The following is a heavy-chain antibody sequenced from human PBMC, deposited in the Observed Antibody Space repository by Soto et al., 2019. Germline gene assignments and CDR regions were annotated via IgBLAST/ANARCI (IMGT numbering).Heavy chain of an antibody. CDR3: ARFVRHQLPTIDF. V-gene: IGHV1-8*01. CDR1: GYTFTSYE. J-gene: IGHJ4*02. Sequence: ASVKVSCKASGYTFTSYEINWVRQATGQGLEWMGWMNPESTNTGYAQKFQGRVTMARDTSISTAYMELSSLRSEDTAVYYCARFVRHQLPTIDFWGQGTLVTVSS. CDR2: MNPESTNT. D-gene: IGHD2-2*01.